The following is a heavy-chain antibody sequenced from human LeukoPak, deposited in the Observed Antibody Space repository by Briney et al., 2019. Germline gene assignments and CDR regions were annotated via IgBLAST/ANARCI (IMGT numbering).Heavy chain of an antibody. D-gene: IGHD2-15*01. CDR1: GFTVSSNY. Sequence: GGSLRLSCAASGFTVSSNYMSWVRQAPGKGLEWVSFIYSGGSTYYADSVKGRFTISRDNSKNTLYLQMNSLRAVDTAVYYCARDGLAAATLHWCFDLWGRGTLVTVSS. J-gene: IGHJ2*01. V-gene: IGHV3-66*01. CDR3: ARDGLAAATLHWCFDL. CDR2: IYSGGST.